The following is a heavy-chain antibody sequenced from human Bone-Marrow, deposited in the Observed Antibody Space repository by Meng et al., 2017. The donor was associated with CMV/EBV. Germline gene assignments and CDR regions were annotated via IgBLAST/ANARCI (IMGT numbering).Heavy chain of an antibody. J-gene: IGHJ4*02. CDR2: IYHSGST. CDR3: ARDTKWEVGY. D-gene: IGHD1-26*01. Sequence: SETLSLTCTVSGGSISSSSYYWGWIRQPPGKGLEWIGSIYHSGSTYYNPSLKSRVTISVDTSKNQFSLKLSSVTAADTAVYYCARDTKWEVGYWGQGTLVTVSS. V-gene: IGHV4-39*07. CDR1: GGSISSSSYY.